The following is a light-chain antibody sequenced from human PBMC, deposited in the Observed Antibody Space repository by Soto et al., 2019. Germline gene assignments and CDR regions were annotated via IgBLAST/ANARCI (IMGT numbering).Light chain of an antibody. CDR2: AAS. CDR3: QNYNSVPYT. V-gene: IGKV1-27*01. CDR1: HDINNF. Sequence: EIRLTQSPSSLSASVGDRVTIACRASHDINNFLSWFQQKPGKVPELLMYAASSFKSGVPSRFSGSGSGTDFTLTIDGLQPEDFATYFCQNYNSVPYTFGQGTKLEIK. J-gene: IGKJ2*01.